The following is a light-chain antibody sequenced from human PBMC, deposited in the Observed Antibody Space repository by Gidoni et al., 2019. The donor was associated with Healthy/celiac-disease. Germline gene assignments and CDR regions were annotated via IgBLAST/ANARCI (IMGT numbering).Light chain of an antibody. CDR2: GAS. V-gene: IGKV3-20*01. J-gene: IGKJ2*01. CDR3: QQYGSSPLYT. CDR1: QSVSSSY. Sequence: EIALTQSPGTLPLSPGERATLSCRASQSVSSSYLAWYQQKPGQAPRLLIYGASSRATGIPDRFSGSGSGTDFTLTISRLEPEDFAVYYCQQYGSSPLYTFXQXTKLEIK.